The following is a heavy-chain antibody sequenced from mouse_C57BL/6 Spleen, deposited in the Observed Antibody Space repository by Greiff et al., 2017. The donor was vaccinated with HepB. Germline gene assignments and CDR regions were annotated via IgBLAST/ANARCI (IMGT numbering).Heavy chain of an antibody. D-gene: IGHD2-2*01. V-gene: IGHV1-47*01. CDR2: FHPYNDDT. J-gene: IGHJ3*01. Sequence: VQLQQSGAELVKPGASVKMSCKASGYTFTTYPIEWMKQNHGKSLEWIGNFHPYNDDTKYNEKFKGKATLTVDKSSSTDYLKLSRLTSDDSAVYYCASEGYDGPWFAYWGQGTLVTVSA. CDR3: ASEGYDGPWFAY. CDR1: GYTFTTYP.